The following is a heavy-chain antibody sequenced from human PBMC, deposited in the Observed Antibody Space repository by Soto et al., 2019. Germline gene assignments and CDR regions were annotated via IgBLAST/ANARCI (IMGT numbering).Heavy chain of an antibody. CDR3: AGGYGPHDAFAI. D-gene: IGHD1-1*01. Sequence: EVQLVESGGGLVQPGGSLRLSCAASGFTVSSNYMSWVRQAPGKGLEWGSLLYSGGSTDYADAVKGRFTISSHNSKNPLYLQMTSLRAEDTAVYYCAGGYGPHDAFAIWGQGTMVTVSS. CDR2: LYSGGST. J-gene: IGHJ3*02. V-gene: IGHV3-53*04. CDR1: GFTVSSNY.